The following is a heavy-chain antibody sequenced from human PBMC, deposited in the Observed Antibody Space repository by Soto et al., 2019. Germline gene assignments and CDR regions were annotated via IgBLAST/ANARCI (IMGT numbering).Heavy chain of an antibody. D-gene: IGHD2-2*02. CDR2: ISYDGSNK. CDR1: GFTFSSYA. CDR3: ARDRVPAAILGYYYYYGMDV. V-gene: IGHV3-30-3*01. Sequence: QVQLVESGGGVVQPGRSLRLSCAASGFTFSSYAMHWVRQAPGKGLEWVAVISYDGSNKYYADSVKGRFTISRDNSKNTLYLQMNSLRAEDTAVYCCARDRVPAAILGYYYYYGMDVWGQGTTVTVSS. J-gene: IGHJ6*02.